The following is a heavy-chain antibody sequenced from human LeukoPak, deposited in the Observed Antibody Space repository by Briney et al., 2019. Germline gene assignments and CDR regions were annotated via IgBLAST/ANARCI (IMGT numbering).Heavy chain of an antibody. CDR2: ISPNSGGT. CDR3: SVWFGELPH. CDR1: GYTFTDYN. D-gene: IGHD3-10*01. V-gene: IGHV1-2*02. J-gene: IGHJ4*02. Sequence: ASVKVSXKTSGYTFTDYNIHWVRQAPGQGLEWMGWISPNSGGTNYAQRFQGMVTMTRDTSISTAYMDLSSLKSDDTATYYCSVWFGELPHWGQGTLVTVSS.